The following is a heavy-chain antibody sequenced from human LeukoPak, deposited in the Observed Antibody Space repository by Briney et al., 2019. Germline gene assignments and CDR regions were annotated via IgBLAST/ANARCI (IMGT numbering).Heavy chain of an antibody. D-gene: IGHD3-22*01. CDR3: ARQGGAYYYDSSGYCDY. V-gene: IGHV4-38-2*01. J-gene: IGHJ4*02. Sequence: SETLSLTCALSGYSISSGYYWGWIRQPPGKGLEWIGSIYHSGSTYYNPSLKSRVTISVDTSKNQFSLKLSSVAAADTAVYYCARQGGAYYYDSSGYCDYWGQGTLVTVSS. CDR2: IYHSGST. CDR1: GYSISSGYY.